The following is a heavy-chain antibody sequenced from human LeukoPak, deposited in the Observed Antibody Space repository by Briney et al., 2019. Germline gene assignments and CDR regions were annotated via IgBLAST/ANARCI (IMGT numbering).Heavy chain of an antibody. CDR2: VDPSDSYT. CDR1: GYSFTSYQ. J-gene: IGHJ4*02. V-gene: IGHV5-10-1*01. Sequence: GASLNISRKGSGYSFTSYQISLVRQMPVKVQECRGAVDPSDSYTKYSPSFRSHVTITDDKSISTPYPLCTRPKPSDTPMYYCARQETDMVLSGYWGQGTLVTVSS. CDR3: ARQETDMVLSGY. D-gene: IGHD5-18*01.